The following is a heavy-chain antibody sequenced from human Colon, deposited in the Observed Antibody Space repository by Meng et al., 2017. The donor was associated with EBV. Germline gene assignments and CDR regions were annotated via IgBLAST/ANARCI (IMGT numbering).Heavy chain of an antibody. CDR3: GRQDHRDHGDTKWFDP. D-gene: IGHD4-17*01. CDR1: GGSTTTNSCL. CDR2: ISYTGET. J-gene: IGHJ5*02. Sequence: HLQVAEPARGPVKPPGTLAPACSVSGGSTTTNSCLCGLIRQPAGDGLWGIASISYTGETFYDPCLRSRVTISVDTTKDQFSLGLSAVTAADTAVYFCGRQDHRDHGDTKWFDPWGQGTLVTVSS. V-gene: IGHV4-39*01.